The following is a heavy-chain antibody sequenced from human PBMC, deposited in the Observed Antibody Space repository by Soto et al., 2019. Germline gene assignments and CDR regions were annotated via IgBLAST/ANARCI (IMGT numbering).Heavy chain of an antibody. V-gene: IGHV4-59*01. D-gene: IGHD3-10*01. CDR1: GGSIISYY. CDR3: ARRTSGSGSYYRIYYYMDV. J-gene: IGHJ6*03. Sequence: PSETLSLTCTVSGGSIISYYWSWIPQPPWKGLEWIGYIYYSGSTNYNPSLKSRVTISVDTSKNQFSLKLSSVTAADTAVYYCARRTSGSGSYYRIYYYMDVWGKGTTVTVSS. CDR2: IYYSGST.